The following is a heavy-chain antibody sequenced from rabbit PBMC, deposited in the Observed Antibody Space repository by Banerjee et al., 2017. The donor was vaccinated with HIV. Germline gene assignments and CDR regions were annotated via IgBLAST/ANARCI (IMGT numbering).Heavy chain of an antibody. CDR1: GFDLSSSYH. V-gene: IGHV1S40*01. CDR2: IYTGSSGST. D-gene: IGHD6-1*01. J-gene: IGHJ4*01. CDR3: ARESYTGYIGYGYGGYNL. Sequence: QSLEESGGDLVKPGASLTLTCTASGFDLSSSYHMCWVRQAPGKGLEWIACIYTGSSGSTYYASWAKGRFTISKTSSTTVTLQMTSLTAADTATYFCARESYTGYIGYGYGGYNLWGQGTLVTVS.